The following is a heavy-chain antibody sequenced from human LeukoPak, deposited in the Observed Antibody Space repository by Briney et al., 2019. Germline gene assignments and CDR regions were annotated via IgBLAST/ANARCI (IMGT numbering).Heavy chain of an antibody. D-gene: IGHD3-22*01. Sequence: GGSLRLSCAASGFTFSSYAMSWVRQAPGKGLEWVSAISGSGGSTYSEDAVKGRFTISGDNYKNTLYLQMNSLRAEATAVYYCAKDGSGCYYYSWYFDLWGRGTLVTVSS. CDR2: ISGSGGST. CDR1: GFTFSSYA. V-gene: IGHV3-23*01. J-gene: IGHJ2*01. CDR3: AKDGSGCYYYSWYFDL.